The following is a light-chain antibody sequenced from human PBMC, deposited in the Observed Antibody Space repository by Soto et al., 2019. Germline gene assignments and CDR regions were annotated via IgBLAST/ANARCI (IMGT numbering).Light chain of an antibody. Sequence: DIQMTQSPSSLSASVGDRVTITCQASQDISNYLNWYQQKPGKAPKLLIYGASNLETGVPSRFSGSGSGTDFTFTISSLQPEDIATYYCQQYDNLPHFGGGTKVDIK. V-gene: IGKV1-33*01. CDR3: QQYDNLPH. CDR1: QDISNY. CDR2: GAS. J-gene: IGKJ4*01.